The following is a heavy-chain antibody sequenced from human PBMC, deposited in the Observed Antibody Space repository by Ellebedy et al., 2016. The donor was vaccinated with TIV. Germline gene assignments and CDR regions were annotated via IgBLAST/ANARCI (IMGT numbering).Heavy chain of an antibody. J-gene: IGHJ4*02. CDR2: VSKDGRTT. V-gene: IGHV3-74*01. D-gene: IGHD5-24*01. CDR1: GFTFSNYP. CDR3: ARATSGFDY. Sequence: PGGSLRLSCAASGFTFSNYPMYWVRQAPGKGLVWVSHVSKDGRTTTYADSVKGRFIISRDSAKNSLYLQMNSLRAEDTAVYYCARATSGFDYWGQGALATVSS.